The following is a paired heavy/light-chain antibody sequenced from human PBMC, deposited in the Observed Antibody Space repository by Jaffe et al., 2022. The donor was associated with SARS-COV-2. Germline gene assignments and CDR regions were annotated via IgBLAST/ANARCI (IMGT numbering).Heavy chain of an antibody. J-gene: IGHJ4*02. CDR3: ARHVYYYDSSRYNYRIRDFDY. D-gene: IGHD3-22*01. CDR2: VYYTGST. Sequence: QLQMQESGPGSVKPSETLSLTCSVSGGSIISSDYYWGWVRQPPGKGLEWIGSVYYTGSTYNNPSLNSRITISVDTSKDQFSLKLSSVSAADTAVYYCARHVYYYDSSRYNYRIRDFDYWGQGTLVTVSS. V-gene: IGHV4-39*01. CDR1: GGSIISSDYY.
Light chain of an antibody. CDR1: SGSIASNY. CDR2: ENN. V-gene: IGLV6-57*01. CDR3: QSCETNIWV. Sequence: NFMLTQPHSVSESPGKTVTISCTRSSGSIASNYVQWYQQRPGSSPTTLIYENNQRPSGVPDRFSGSIDSSSNSASLTISGLKTEDEADYYCQSCETNIWVFGGGTKLTVL. J-gene: IGLJ3*02.